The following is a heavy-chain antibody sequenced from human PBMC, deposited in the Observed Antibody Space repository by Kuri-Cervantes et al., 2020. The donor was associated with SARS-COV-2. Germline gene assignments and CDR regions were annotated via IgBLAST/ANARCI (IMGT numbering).Heavy chain of an antibody. V-gene: IGHV3-21*01. Sequence: LSLTCAASGFTFSSYSMNWVRQTPGKGLGWVSSISSSSSYIYYADSVKGRFTISRDNAKNSLYLQMNSLRAEDTAVYYCARVRGVDYWGQGTLVTVSS. CDR1: GFTFSSYS. J-gene: IGHJ4*02. D-gene: IGHD3-10*01. CDR2: ISSSSSYI. CDR3: ARVRGVDY.